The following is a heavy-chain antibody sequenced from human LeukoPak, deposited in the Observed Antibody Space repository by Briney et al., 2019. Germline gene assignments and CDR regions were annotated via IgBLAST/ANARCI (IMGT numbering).Heavy chain of an antibody. D-gene: IGHD3-10*01. V-gene: IGHV4-4*07. CDR2: IYTSGST. CDR1: GGSISSYY. Sequence: PSETLSLTCTVSGGSISSYYWSWIRQPARKGLEWIGRIYTSGSTNYNPSLKGRVTMSVDTSKNQFSLKLSSVTAADTAVYYCARERVWFGRRSNFDPWGQGTLVTVSS. CDR3: ARERVWFGRRSNFDP. J-gene: IGHJ5*02.